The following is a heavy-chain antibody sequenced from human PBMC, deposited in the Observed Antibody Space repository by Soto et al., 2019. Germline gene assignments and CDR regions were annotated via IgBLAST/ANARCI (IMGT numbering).Heavy chain of an antibody. CDR2: ISDYGRI. Sequence: GGSLRLSCAASGFTFRNYWMHCVRQAPGKGLVWVSRISDYGRINYADSVKGRFTISRDNAKGSLYLQMMSLTAEDTAIYYCVRGGGGGLFDPWGQGTMVTVSS. D-gene: IGHD2-15*01. V-gene: IGHV3-74*01. J-gene: IGHJ5*02. CDR3: VRGGGGGLFDP. CDR1: GFTFRNYW.